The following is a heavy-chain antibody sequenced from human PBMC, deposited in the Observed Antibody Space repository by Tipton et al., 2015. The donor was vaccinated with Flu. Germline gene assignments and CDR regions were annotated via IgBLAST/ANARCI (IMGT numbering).Heavy chain of an antibody. CDR2: LNWKGNSV. Sequence: SLRLSCAASGFTFDDFAMHWVRHSPGKGLEWVAGLNWKGNSVGYADSVQGRFTISRDNGRASLFLQMTRLRPEDTALYYCARTRGGYCTSSSCYADYFDYWGQGTLVTVSS. CDR3: ARTRGGYCTSSSCYADYFDY. V-gene: IGHV3-9*01. J-gene: IGHJ4*02. CDR1: GFTFDDFA. D-gene: IGHD2-2*01.